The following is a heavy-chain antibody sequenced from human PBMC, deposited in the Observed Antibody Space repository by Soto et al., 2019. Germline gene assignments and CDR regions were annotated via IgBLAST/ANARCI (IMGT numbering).Heavy chain of an antibody. Sequence: ASVKVCCKASGYTITGYYMHWVRQAHGQGLEWMGWINPNSGGTNYAQKFQGWVTMTRDTSISTAYMELSRLRSDDTAVYYCARDKRAGTSYGMDVWGQGTTVTVSS. CDR3: ARDKRAGTSYGMDV. V-gene: IGHV1-2*04. J-gene: IGHJ6*02. D-gene: IGHD2-2*01. CDR1: GYTITGYY. CDR2: INPNSGGT.